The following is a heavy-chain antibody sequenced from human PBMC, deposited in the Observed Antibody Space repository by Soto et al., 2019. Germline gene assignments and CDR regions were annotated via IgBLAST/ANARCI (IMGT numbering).Heavy chain of an antibody. CDR3: ARIISVAGYYYYYSMDV. D-gene: IGHD6-19*01. CDR2: IFSNDEK. V-gene: IGHV2-26*01. CDR1: GFSLSNARMG. J-gene: IGHJ6*03. Sequence: KESGPVLVKPTETLTLTCTVSGFSLSNARMGVSWIRQPPGKALEWLAHIFSNDEKSYTTSLKSRLTISKDTSKSQVVLTMTNMDPVDTATYFCARIISVAGYYYYYSMDVWGKGTTVTVSS.